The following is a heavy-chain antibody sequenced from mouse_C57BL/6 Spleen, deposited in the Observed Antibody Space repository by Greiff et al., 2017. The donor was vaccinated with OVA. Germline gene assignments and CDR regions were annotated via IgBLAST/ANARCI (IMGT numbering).Heavy chain of an antibody. J-gene: IGHJ3*01. CDR2: IDPSDSYT. CDR3: ARGGDGYYPAWFDY. D-gene: IGHD2-3*01. Sequence: QVQLQQPGAELVRPGTSVKLSCKASGYTFTSYWMHWVKQRPGQGLEWIGVIDPSDSYTNYNQKFKGKATLTVDTSSSTAYMHLRSLTSEDSAVYYCARGGDGYYPAWFDYWGQGTLVTVSA. V-gene: IGHV1-59*01. CDR1: GYTFTSYW.